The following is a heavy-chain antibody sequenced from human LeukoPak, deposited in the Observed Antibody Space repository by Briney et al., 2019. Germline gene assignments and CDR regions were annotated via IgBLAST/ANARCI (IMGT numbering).Heavy chain of an antibody. CDR2: FFYSGST. CDR3: ARQLGTVTTTSFDY. J-gene: IGHJ4*02. Sequence: SETLSLTCSVSGGSISSSTYYWGWLRQPPGRGLEWIGSFFYSGSTYYNPSLKSRVTISVDTSKDQFSLKLNSVTAADTAVYYCARQLGTVTTTSFDYWGQGTLVTVSS. D-gene: IGHD4-17*01. CDR1: GGSISSSTYY. V-gene: IGHV4-39*01.